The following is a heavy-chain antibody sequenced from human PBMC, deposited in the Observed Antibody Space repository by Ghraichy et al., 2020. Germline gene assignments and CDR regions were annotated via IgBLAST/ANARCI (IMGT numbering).Heavy chain of an antibody. Sequence: SQTLSLTCAVYGESFNGYYWTWIRQPPGKGLEWIGEMHYSGATNYDPSLRSRVTMSMDTSKKEFSLRLTAVTAADTALYFCARGPWGREGYYGVSYGMDVWGQGTTVTVSS. CDR3: ARGPWGREGYYGVSYGMDV. J-gene: IGHJ6*02. D-gene: IGHD3-16*01. CDR1: GESFNGYY. V-gene: IGHV4-34*01. CDR2: MHYSGAT.